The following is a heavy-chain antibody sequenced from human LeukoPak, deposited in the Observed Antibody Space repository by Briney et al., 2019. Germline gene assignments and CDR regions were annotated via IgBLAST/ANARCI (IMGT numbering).Heavy chain of an antibody. CDR1: GFTFSSYA. Sequence: GGSLRLSCAASGFTFSSYAMSWVRQAPGKGLEWVSAVSGSGGSTYYADSVKGRFTISRDNSKNTLYLQMNSLRAEDTAVYYCAKVGGSYYLSYFDYWGQGTLVTVSS. CDR2: VSGSGGST. J-gene: IGHJ4*02. CDR3: AKVGGSYYLSYFDY. D-gene: IGHD1-26*01. V-gene: IGHV3-23*01.